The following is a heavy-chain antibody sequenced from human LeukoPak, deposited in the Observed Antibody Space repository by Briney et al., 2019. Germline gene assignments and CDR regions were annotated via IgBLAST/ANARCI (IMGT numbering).Heavy chain of an antibody. D-gene: IGHD3-22*01. CDR1: GITFSSYA. CDR2: RSYDGSNK. Sequence: GGSLRLSCAASGITFSSYAMHLVRQAPGKGLEWVAVRSYDGSNKYYADSVKGRFTISRDNSKNTLYLQMNSLRAEDTAVYYCARNFRGRYYDSSGSFGYWGQGTLVTVSS. CDR3: ARNFRGRYYDSSGSFGY. V-gene: IGHV3-30-3*01. J-gene: IGHJ4*02.